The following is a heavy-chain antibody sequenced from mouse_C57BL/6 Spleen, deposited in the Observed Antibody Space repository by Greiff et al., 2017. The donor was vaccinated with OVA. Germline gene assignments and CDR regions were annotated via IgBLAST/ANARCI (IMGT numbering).Heavy chain of an antibody. Sequence: VQLQQSGPELVKPGASVKMSCKASAYTFTDYNMHWVKQSHGKSLEWIGYINPNNGGTSYNQKFKGKATLTVNKSSSTAYMELRSLTSEDSAVYYCARPLIYYGYDHFDYWGQGTTLTVSS. D-gene: IGHD2-2*01. CDR2: INPNNGGT. CDR1: AYTFTDYN. CDR3: ARPLIYYGYDHFDY. J-gene: IGHJ2*01. V-gene: IGHV1-22*01.